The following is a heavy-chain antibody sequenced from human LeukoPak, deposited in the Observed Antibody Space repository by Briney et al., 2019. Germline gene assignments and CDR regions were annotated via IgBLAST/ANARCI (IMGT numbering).Heavy chain of an antibody. V-gene: IGHV3-15*01. J-gene: IGHJ4*02. D-gene: IGHD3-22*01. Sequence: PGGSLRLSCAASGFTFSKAWMSWVRQAPGKGLEWVGRIKSETDDGTTDYAAPVKGRFTISRDDSKNTLYLQMSNLKTEDTAVYYCITVSPDYYDGSDYYSQDYWGQGTLVTVSS. CDR3: ITVSPDYYDGSDYYSQDY. CDR2: IKSETDDGTT. CDR1: GFTFSKAW.